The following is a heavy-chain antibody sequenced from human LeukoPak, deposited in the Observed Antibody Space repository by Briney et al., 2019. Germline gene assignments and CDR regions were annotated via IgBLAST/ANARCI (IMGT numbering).Heavy chain of an antibody. CDR2: IYYSGST. J-gene: IGHJ6*03. Sequence: SETLSLTCTVSGGSISSSSYYWGWIRQPPGKGLEWIGSIYYSGSTYYNPSLKSRVTISVDTSKNQFSLKLSSVTAADTAVYYCAREVNTAMANTDYYYYYYMDVWGKGTTVTVSS. CDR1: GGSISSSSYY. V-gene: IGHV4-39*07. D-gene: IGHD5-18*01. CDR3: AREVNTAMANTDYYYYYYMDV.